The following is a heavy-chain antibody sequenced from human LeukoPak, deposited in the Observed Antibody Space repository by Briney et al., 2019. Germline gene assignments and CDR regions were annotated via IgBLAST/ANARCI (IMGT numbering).Heavy chain of an antibody. J-gene: IGHJ4*02. Sequence: PGGSLRLSCAASGFTFSSYSMNWVRQAPGKGLGWVSSISSSSSYIYYADSVKGRFTISRDNAKNSLYLQMNSLRAEDTAVYYCARSPSSSWCDYWGQGTLVTVSS. D-gene: IGHD6-13*01. CDR2: ISSSSSYI. V-gene: IGHV3-21*01. CDR3: ARSPSSSWCDY. CDR1: GFTFSSYS.